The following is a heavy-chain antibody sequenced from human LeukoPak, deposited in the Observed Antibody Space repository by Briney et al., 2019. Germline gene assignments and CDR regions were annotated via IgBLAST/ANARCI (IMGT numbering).Heavy chain of an antibody. D-gene: IGHD6-13*01. Sequence: KPSETLSLTCAVYGGSFSGYYWSWIRQPPGKGLEWIGEINHSGSTNYNPSLKSRVTISVDTSKNQFSLKLSSVTAADTAVYYCARGLVSSSGWFDPWGQGTLATVSS. CDR3: ARGLVSSSGWFDP. CDR1: GGSFSGYY. V-gene: IGHV4-34*01. CDR2: INHSGST. J-gene: IGHJ5*02.